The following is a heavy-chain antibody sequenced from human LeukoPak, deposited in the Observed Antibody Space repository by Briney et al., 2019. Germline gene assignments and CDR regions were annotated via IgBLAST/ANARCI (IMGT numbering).Heavy chain of an antibody. J-gene: IGHJ6*03. CDR2: IGPYNGNT. V-gene: IGHV1-18*01. CDR1: CYKLTSHG. CDR3: ARAVLGGPTVYYNYYHMDV. D-gene: IGHD1-26*01. Sequence: ASVKVSRKSSCYKLTSHGISWVRQAPGQGLEWMGWIGPYNGNTKYAQKFQGRVTVTTDTSTSTAYMELRSLRSDDTAVYFCARAVLGGPTVYYNYYHMDVWGKGTAVTVSS.